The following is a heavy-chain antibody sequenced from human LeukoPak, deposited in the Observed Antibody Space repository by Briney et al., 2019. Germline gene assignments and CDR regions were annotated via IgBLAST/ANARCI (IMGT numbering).Heavy chain of an antibody. CDR2: IHYSGTT. CDR3: ARENYVGTFDI. CDR1: GGSISSYY. Sequence: SETLSLTCTVSGGSISSYYWSWIRQPPGKGLEWIGYIHYSGTTNYNPSLKSRVTISVDTSKNQFSLKLSSVTAADTAVYYCARENYVGTFDIWGQGTMVNVSS. D-gene: IGHD3-10*02. J-gene: IGHJ3*02. V-gene: IGHV4-59*01.